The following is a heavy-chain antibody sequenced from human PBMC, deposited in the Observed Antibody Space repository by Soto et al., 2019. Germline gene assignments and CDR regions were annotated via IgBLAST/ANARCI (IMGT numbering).Heavy chain of an antibody. CDR2: ISSSSSYI. CDR1: GFTFSSYS. CDR3: ARDFEDIVVVVAATPGSGMDV. Sequence: GVLRLSCAASGFTFSSYSMNWVRQAPGKGLEWVSSISSSSSYIYYADSVKGRFTISRDNAKNSLYLQMNSLRTEDTAVYYCARDFEDIVVVVAATPGSGMDVWGQGTTVTVSS. D-gene: IGHD2-15*01. J-gene: IGHJ6*02. V-gene: IGHV3-21*01.